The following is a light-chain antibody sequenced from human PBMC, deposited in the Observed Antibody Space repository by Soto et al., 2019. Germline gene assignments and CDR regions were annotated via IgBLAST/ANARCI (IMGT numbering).Light chain of an antibody. CDR3: AVWDDSLYGVL. CDR2: TND. CDR1: DSNIGTYS. Sequence: QSVLTQPLSASGTPRQRVTISCSGSDSNIGTYSVNWYQQLPGTAPKLLLYTNDQRPSGVPDRFSGSKSGNSASLAISGLQSEDEADYFCAVWDDSLYGVLFGGGTKVTV. J-gene: IGLJ3*02. V-gene: IGLV1-44*01.